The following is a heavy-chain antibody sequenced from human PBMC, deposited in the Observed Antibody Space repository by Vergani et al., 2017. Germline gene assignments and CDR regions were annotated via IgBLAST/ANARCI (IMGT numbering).Heavy chain of an antibody. D-gene: IGHD2-2*01. J-gene: IGHJ4*02. CDR1: GFTFDDYG. CDR3: ARKVPAANDQYYFDY. Sequence: EVQLVESGGGVVRPGGSLRLSCAASGFTFDDYGMSWVRQAPGKGLEWVSGINWNGGSTGYADSVKGRFTISRDNAKNSLYLQMNRLRAEDTALYYCARKVPAANDQYYFDYWGQGTLVTVSS. V-gene: IGHV3-20*04. CDR2: INWNGGST.